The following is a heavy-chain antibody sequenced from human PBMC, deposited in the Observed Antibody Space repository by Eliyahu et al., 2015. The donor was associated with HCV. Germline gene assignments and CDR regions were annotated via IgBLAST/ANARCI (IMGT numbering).Heavy chain of an antibody. CDR1: GYTFTSYY. D-gene: IGHD3-22*01. CDR3: ARDRRDSSGYEGCFDP. V-gene: IGHV1-46*01. Sequence: QVQLVQSGAEVKKPGASVKVSCKASGYTFTSYYMHWVRQAPGQGLEWMGIINPXGGSTSYAQKFQGRVTMTRDTSTSTVYMELSSLRSEDTAVYYCARDRRDSSGYEGCFDPWGQGTLVTVSS. CDR2: INPXGGST. J-gene: IGHJ5*02.